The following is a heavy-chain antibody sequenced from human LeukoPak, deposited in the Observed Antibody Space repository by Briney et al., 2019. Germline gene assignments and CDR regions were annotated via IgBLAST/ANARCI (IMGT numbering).Heavy chain of an antibody. Sequence: GGSLRLSCAASGFIFSDYYMSWIRQAPGKGLEWVSYMSSSGTTIYYADSVKGRFTISRDNAKNSLYLQMNSLRAEDTAVYYCARVDYGSGSYFDLWDQGTLVTVSS. CDR2: MSSSGTTI. CDR1: GFIFSDYY. J-gene: IGHJ4*02. V-gene: IGHV3-11*04. D-gene: IGHD3-10*01. CDR3: ARVDYGSGSYFDL.